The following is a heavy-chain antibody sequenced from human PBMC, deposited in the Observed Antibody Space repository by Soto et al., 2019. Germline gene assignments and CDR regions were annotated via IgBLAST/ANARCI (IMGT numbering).Heavy chain of an antibody. Sequence: GGSLRLSCAASGFTFSSYSMNWVRQAPGKGLEWVSSISSSSSYIYYADSVKGRFTISRDNAKNSLYLQMNSLRAEDTAVYYCARAYVEKGIATITTFDYWGQGTLVTVSS. CDR3: ARAYVEKGIATITTFDY. V-gene: IGHV3-21*01. CDR1: GFTFSSYS. D-gene: IGHD5-12*01. CDR2: ISSSSSYI. J-gene: IGHJ4*02.